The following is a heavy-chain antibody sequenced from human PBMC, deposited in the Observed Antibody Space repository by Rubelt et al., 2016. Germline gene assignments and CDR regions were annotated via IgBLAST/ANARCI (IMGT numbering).Heavy chain of an antibody. D-gene: IGHD6-13*01. CDR3: ARVGEEQQLAPNDY. CDR1: GGSFSGYY. CDR2: INHSGST. J-gene: IGHJ4*02. V-gene: IGHV4-34*01. Sequence: QVQLQQWGAGLLKPSETLSLTCAVYGGSFSGYYWSWIRQPPGKGLEWIGEINHSGSTNYNPSLKSRVTISVDTSRNQFSRKLSSVTAADTAVYYCARVGEEQQLAPNDYWGQGTLVTVSS.